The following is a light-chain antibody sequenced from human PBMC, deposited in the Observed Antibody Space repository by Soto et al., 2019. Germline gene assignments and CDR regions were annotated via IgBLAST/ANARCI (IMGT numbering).Light chain of an antibody. V-gene: IGKV1-5*03. CDR3: QHYHGWPIT. Sequence: DIQMTQSPSTLSASVGDRVSITCRASQSLNSWLAWYQQKPGKAPKLLIYKTSTLESGVPSRFSGSGSGTEFTLTISSLQSEDFAVYYCQHYHGWPITFGQGTRLEIK. CDR1: QSLNSW. CDR2: KTS. J-gene: IGKJ5*01.